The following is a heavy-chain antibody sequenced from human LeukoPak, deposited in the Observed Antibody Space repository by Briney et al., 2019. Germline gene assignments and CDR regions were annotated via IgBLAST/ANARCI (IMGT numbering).Heavy chain of an antibody. V-gene: IGHV3-23*01. CDR3: AKVPVFSVTISEVVTDDAFDI. Sequence: GGSLRLSCAASGFTVSSNYMSWVRQAPGKGLEWVSAISGSGGSTYYADSVKGRFTISRDNSKNTVYLQMNSLRAEDTAVYYCAKVPVFSVTISEVVTDDAFDIWGQGTIVTVSS. CDR2: ISGSGGST. CDR1: GFTVSSNY. J-gene: IGHJ3*02. D-gene: IGHD3-3*01.